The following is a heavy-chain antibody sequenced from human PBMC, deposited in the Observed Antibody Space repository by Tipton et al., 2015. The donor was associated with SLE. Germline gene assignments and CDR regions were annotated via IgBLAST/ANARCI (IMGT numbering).Heavy chain of an antibody. Sequence: QSGPEVKRPGASVKISCKASGYTFTNYAIHWVRQDPGQRLEWMGWINTGNGDTKYSQKFQDRVAITWDTSASTAYMELSSLRSGDTAVYYCAREVYSGSYYYYYGMDVWGQGTTVTISS. CDR2: INTGNGDT. CDR3: AREVYSGSYYYYYGMDV. D-gene: IGHD3-10*01. CDR1: GYTFTNYA. V-gene: IGHV1-3*04. J-gene: IGHJ6*02.